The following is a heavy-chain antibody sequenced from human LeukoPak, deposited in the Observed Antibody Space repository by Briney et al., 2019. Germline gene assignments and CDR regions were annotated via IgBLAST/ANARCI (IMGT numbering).Heavy chain of an antibody. CDR3: AKDFRYCSGGSCPLDY. J-gene: IGHJ4*02. V-gene: IGHV3-30*18. D-gene: IGHD2-15*01. CDR1: GFTFSSYG. Sequence: PGGSLRLSCAASGFTFSSYGMHWVRQAPGKGLEWVAVISYDGSNKYYADSVKGRFTISRDNSKNTLYLQMNSLRAEDTAVYYCAKDFRYCSGGSCPLDYWGQGTLVTVSS. CDR2: ISYDGSNK.